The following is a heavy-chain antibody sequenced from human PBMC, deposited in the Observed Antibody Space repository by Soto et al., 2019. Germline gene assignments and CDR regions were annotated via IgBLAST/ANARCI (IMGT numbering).Heavy chain of an antibody. D-gene: IGHD6-13*01. J-gene: IGHJ5*02. CDR1: GGTFSSYA. Sequence: GASVKVSCKASGGTFSSYAISWVRQAPGQGLEWMGGIIPIFGTANYAQKFQGRVTITADESTSTAYMELSSLRSEDTAVYYCARERAIMAAAGTWFDPWGQGTLVTVSS. CDR3: ARERAIMAAAGTWFDP. CDR2: IIPIFGTA. V-gene: IGHV1-69*13.